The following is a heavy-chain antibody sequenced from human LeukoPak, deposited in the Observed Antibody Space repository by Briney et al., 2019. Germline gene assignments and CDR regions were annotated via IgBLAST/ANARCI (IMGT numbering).Heavy chain of an antibody. CDR3: ARDRPDSFDI. CDR2: INPDGSST. CDR1: GFTFSRYW. V-gene: IGHV3-74*03. J-gene: IGHJ3*02. Sequence: GGSLRLSCAASGFTFSRYWMHWVRQAPGKGLVWVSRINPDGSSTTFADSVKGRSTISRDNAENTLYLQMNSLRVEDTAVYYCARDRPDSFDIWGQGTMVTVSS.